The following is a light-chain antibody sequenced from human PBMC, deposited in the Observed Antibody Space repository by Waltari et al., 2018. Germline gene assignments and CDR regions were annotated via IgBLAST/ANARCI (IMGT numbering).Light chain of an antibody. CDR1: QSVSGNF. J-gene: IGKJ3*01. Sequence: EIVLTQSPGTLSLSPGEGATLSCMASQSVSGNFLAWYQQKPGQAPRLLISGASSRAPGIPDRFSGSGSGTDFTLTISRLEPEDFAVFYCHQYGTSQTFGPGTRVDI. CDR2: GAS. V-gene: IGKV3-20*01. CDR3: HQYGTSQT.